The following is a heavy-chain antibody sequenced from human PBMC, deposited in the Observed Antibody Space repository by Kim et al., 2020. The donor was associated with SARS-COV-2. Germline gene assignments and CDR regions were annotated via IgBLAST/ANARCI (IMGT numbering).Heavy chain of an antibody. CDR1: GFTFSSYA. Sequence: GGSLRLSCAASGFTFSSYAMSWVRQAPGKGLEWVSAISGSGGSTYYADSVKGRFTISRDNSKNTLYLQMNSLRAEDTAVYYCAKDWLDYGDYVGANDPVAFDIWGQGTMVTVSS. J-gene: IGHJ3*02. CDR3: AKDWLDYGDYVGANDPVAFDI. CDR2: ISGSGGST. V-gene: IGHV3-23*01. D-gene: IGHD4-17*01.